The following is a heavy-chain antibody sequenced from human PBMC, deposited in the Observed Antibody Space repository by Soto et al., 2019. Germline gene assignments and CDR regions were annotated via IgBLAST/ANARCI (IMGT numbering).Heavy chain of an antibody. D-gene: IGHD5-18*01. CDR3: ARGGYSYGYDY. V-gene: IGHV4-61*01. J-gene: IGHJ4*02. CDR1: GGSVSSGSYY. Sequence: SETLSLTCTVSGGSVSSGSYYWSWIRQPPGKGLEWIGYIYYSGSTNYNPSLKSRVTISVDTSKNQFSLKLSSVTALDTAVYYCARGGYSYGYDYWGQGTLVTVSS. CDR2: IYYSGST.